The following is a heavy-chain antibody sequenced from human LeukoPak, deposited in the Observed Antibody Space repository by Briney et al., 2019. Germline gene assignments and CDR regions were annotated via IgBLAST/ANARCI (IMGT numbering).Heavy chain of an antibody. CDR2: IYSGGST. J-gene: IGHJ6*03. D-gene: IGHD3-3*01. CDR1: GFTVSSNY. V-gene: IGHV3-53*01. Sequence: PGGSLRLSCAASGFTVSSNYMSWVRQAPGKGLEWVSVIYSGGSTYYADSVKGRFTISRDNAKNSLYLQMNSLRAEDTAVYYCARAKRDDFWSGYFYYYYYMDVWGKGTTVTVSS. CDR3: ARAKRDDFWSGYFYYYYYMDV.